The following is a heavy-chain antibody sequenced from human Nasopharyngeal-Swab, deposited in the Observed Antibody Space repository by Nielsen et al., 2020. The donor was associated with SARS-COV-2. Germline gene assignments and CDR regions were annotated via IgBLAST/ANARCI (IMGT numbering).Heavy chain of an antibody. Sequence: GGSLRLSCAASGFTFSSYGMHWFRQAPCRGLEWVAVISYDGSNKYYVDSVKGRFTISRDNSKNTLYLQMNSLRAEDTAVYYCAKDTSGWFLDYWGQGTLVTVSS. D-gene: IGHD6-19*01. V-gene: IGHV3-30*18. J-gene: IGHJ4*02. CDR1: GFTFSSYG. CDR3: AKDTSGWFLDY. CDR2: ISYDGSNK.